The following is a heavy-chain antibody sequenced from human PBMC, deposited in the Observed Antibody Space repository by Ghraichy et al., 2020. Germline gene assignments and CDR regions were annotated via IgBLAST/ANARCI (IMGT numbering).Heavy chain of an antibody. J-gene: IGHJ4*01. CDR2: MNPVSGNT. V-gene: IGHV1-8*01. Sequence: ASEKVSCKASGYTFSNFDIIWVRQAAGQGLEWMGWMNPVSGNTNFIQKFRGRVTLTSDISISTAYMELSALISDDTAVYYCARGVRNLLFSDHWGHGTLVTVSS. CDR1: GYTFSNFD. CDR3: ARGVRNLLFSDH. D-gene: IGHD1-14*01.